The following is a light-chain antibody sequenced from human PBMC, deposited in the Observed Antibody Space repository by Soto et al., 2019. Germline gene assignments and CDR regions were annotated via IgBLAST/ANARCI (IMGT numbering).Light chain of an antibody. Sequence: DIQMTQSPSSLSASVGDRVTITCRASQSINSYLNWYQQKPGKAPKLLIYAASSLQSGVPSRFSGSGSETDFTLTISSLQPEDSATYYCQQSYSPFTFGQGTKLEIK. J-gene: IGKJ2*01. CDR3: QQSYSPFT. CDR2: AAS. V-gene: IGKV1-39*01. CDR1: QSINSY.